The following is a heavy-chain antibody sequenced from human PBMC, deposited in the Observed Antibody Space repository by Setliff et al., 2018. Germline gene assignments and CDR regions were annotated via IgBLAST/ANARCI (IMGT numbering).Heavy chain of an antibody. D-gene: IGHD4-17*01. CDR3: ARHGLNTVTILSWSYYYYYMDV. CDR2: IYTSWST. Sequence: SETLSLTCTVSGGSISSRTYYWSWIRQPAGKGLEWIGHIYTSWSTVYNPSLKSRVTISLDKSNNQFSLKLSSVTAADTAVYYCARHGLNTVTILSWSYYYYYMDVWGKGTTVTVS. J-gene: IGHJ6*03. CDR1: GGSISSRTYY. V-gene: IGHV4-61*09.